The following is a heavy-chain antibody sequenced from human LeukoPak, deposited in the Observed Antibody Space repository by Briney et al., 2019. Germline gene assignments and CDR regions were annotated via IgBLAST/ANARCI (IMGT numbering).Heavy chain of an antibody. D-gene: IGHD6-25*01. CDR2: VYYGRSP. Sequence: SETLSLTCTVSGDSISRSTYYWAWIRQPPGTGLEWIGSVYYGRSPYFNPSLESRATISVDTSKNHFSLKMSSVTAADTAVYYCARSSGTGSFSYWGQGTLVTVSS. CDR3: ARSSGTGSFSY. V-gene: IGHV4-39*02. J-gene: IGHJ4*02. CDR1: GDSISRSTYY.